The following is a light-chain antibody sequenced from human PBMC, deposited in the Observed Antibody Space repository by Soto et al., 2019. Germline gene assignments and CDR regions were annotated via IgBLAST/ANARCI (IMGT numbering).Light chain of an antibody. V-gene: IGKV1-39*01. CDR2: GTN. CDR1: QSIGTY. Sequence: DIQMTQSPSSLSASVGDRVTISCRASQSIGTYLNWYQQKPGVAPKLLIYGTNSVQSGVPPRFSGSGSRTDFTLTIIDLQPEDSATYFCQHSYRTPYIFGQGTKLEIK. CDR3: QHSYRTPYI. J-gene: IGKJ2*01.